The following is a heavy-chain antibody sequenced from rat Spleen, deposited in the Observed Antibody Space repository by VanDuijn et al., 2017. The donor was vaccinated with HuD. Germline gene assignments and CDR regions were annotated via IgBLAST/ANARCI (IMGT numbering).Heavy chain of an antibody. V-gene: IGHV5-31*01. Sequence: VQLKESGPGLVQPSQTLSLTCTVSGFSLTSNGVSWVRQPPGKGLEWIASITNASGRTYYPDSVEGRFTISRDNVKGTLYLQMNSLRSEDTATYYCVRLYNNNGYWYFDLWGPGTMVTVSS. CDR1: GFSLTSNG. D-gene: IGHD1-5*01. J-gene: IGHJ1*01. CDR3: VRLYNNNGYWYFDL. CDR2: ITNASGRT.